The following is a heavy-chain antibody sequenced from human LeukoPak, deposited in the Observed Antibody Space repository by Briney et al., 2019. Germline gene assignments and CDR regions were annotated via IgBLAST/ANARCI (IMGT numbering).Heavy chain of an antibody. CDR1: GFXFSTYS. CDR3: ARSTSYSAAAGTPENAFDI. V-gene: IGHV3-21*01. CDR2: ISSSSSYI. J-gene: IGHJ3*02. D-gene: IGHD6-13*01. Sequence: GGSLRLSCAASGFXFSTYSMNWVRQAPGKGQEWVSSISSSSSYIYYPDSVKGRFTISRDNAKNSLYLQMNSLRAEDTAVYYCARSTSYSAAAGTPENAFDIWGQGTMVTVSS.